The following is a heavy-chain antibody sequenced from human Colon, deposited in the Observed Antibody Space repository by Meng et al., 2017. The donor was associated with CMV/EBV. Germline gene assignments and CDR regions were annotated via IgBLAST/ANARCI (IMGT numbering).Heavy chain of an antibody. V-gene: IGHV4-39*01. CDR2: IYYSGTT. Sequence: SETLSLTCNVSGGSISRSSYYWGWIRQPPGKGLEWIASIYYSGTTSYNPSLKSRVTISVDTSKNQFYLKLSSVTAADTAVYYCARGRIAAAGTGFDYWGQGTLVTVSS. D-gene: IGHD6-13*01. J-gene: IGHJ4*02. CDR3: ARGRIAAAGTGFDY. CDR1: GGSISRSSYY.